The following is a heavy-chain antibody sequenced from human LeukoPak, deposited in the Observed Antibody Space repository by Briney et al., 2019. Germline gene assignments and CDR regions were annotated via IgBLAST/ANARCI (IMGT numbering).Heavy chain of an antibody. CDR1: GFNFSSYA. Sequence: GGSLRLSCAASGFNFSSYAMSWVRQAPGKGLEWVSAISDSGGSTYYADSVKGRFTISRDNSKNTLYLQMNSLRAEDTAVYYCAKGSYGGYFDYWGQGTLVTVSS. CDR2: ISDSGGST. J-gene: IGHJ4*02. D-gene: IGHD3-16*01. CDR3: AKGSYGGYFDY. V-gene: IGHV3-23*01.